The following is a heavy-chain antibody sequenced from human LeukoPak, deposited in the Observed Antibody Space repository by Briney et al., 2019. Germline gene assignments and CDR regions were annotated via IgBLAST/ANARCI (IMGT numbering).Heavy chain of an antibody. Sequence: ASVKVSCKASGGTFSSYAISWVRQAPGQGLEWMGGIIPIFGTANYAQKFQGRVTITADKSTSTAYMELSSLRSEDTAVYYCASTVTGYYDSSGYYFYLFDYWGQGTLVTVSS. D-gene: IGHD3-22*01. V-gene: IGHV1-69*06. J-gene: IGHJ4*02. CDR1: GGTFSSYA. CDR3: ASTVTGYYDSSGYYFYLFDY. CDR2: IIPIFGTA.